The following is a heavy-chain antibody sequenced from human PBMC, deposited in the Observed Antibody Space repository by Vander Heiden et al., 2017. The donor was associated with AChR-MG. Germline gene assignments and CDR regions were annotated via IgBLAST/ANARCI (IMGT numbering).Heavy chain of an antibody. CDR2: NKPDSGGT. CDR1: RSRFTDYF. V-gene: IGHV1-2*02. Sequence: QVQLVQAGADGMKPASSVTVPSQDSRSRFTDYFLSWVRRTRGQGVEWMGWNKPDSGGTRLAQRFQARVTMTTDASVSTAYMEVSSLTSDDTAAYFCAGGGVIVPATSLGYYSSYMDVWGKGTTVTVSS. CDR3: AGGGVIVPATSLGYYSSYMDV. D-gene: IGHD1-26*01. J-gene: IGHJ6*03.